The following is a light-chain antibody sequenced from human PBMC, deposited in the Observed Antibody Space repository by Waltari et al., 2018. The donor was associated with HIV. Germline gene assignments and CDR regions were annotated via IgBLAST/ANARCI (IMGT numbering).Light chain of an antibody. CDR1: QSVSSN. J-gene: IGKJ1*01. V-gene: IGKV3-15*01. CDR3: QQYNNWPPT. Sequence: EIVMTQSPATLSVSPGERATLSCRASQSVSSNLAWYQQKPGQAPRLLIFGASTRATGIPARFSGRGSGTEFTLTISSLQSEDFAAYYCQQYNNWPPTFGQGTKVEIK. CDR2: GAS.